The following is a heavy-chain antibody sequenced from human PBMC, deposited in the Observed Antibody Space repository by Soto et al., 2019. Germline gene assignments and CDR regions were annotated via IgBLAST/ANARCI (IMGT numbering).Heavy chain of an antibody. V-gene: IGHV4-61*01. CDR1: GVSVSTDTYY. J-gene: IGHJ4*02. CDR2: IFYSGST. D-gene: IGHD4-17*01. CDR3: ARGPTVTTDY. Sequence: QVQLQESGPGLVKPSETLSLTCTVSGVSVSTDTYYWSWIRQPPGKGLEWIGYIFYSGSTYYNPSLKGRVTLSVDTSNNQSSLSLSSVTAADTAVYYCARGPTVTTDYWGQGLLVTVSS.